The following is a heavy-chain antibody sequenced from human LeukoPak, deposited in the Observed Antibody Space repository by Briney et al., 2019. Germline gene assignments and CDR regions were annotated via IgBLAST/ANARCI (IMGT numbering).Heavy chain of an antibody. Sequence: PGESLRLSCAASGFTFSNYAMRWVRQAPGKGLEWVSSIDASGGAKYYVDSVKGRFTISRDNSKNTFYLQMNSLRAEDTAVYSCAKGSGSGWYGWFAPWGQGTLVTVSS. V-gene: IGHV3-23*01. CDR2: IDASGGAK. CDR3: AKGSGSGWYGWFAP. J-gene: IGHJ5*02. CDR1: GFTFSNYA. D-gene: IGHD6-19*01.